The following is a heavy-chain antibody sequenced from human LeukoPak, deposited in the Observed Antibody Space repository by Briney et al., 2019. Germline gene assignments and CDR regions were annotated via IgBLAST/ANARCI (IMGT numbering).Heavy chain of an antibody. CDR2: LSRSVDST. CDR1: GFTFSSYA. CDR3: GKRLPRGSGSYYSSYSYFGMDV. J-gene: IGHJ6*04. D-gene: IGHD3-10*01. Sequence: GGSLRLSCAASGFTFSSYAMSWVRQAPGKGLEWVSTLSRSVDSTYHADSVKGRFTIARDDIENTLYLQMNSLRAEDTAVYYCGKRLPRGSGSYYSSYSYFGMDVRGKGTTVTVSS. V-gene: IGHV3-23*01.